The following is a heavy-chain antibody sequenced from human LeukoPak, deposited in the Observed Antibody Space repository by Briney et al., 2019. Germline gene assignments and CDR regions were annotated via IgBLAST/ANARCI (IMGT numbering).Heavy chain of an antibody. CDR2: INTNTGNP. CDR3: ARVRRFLNGGVAGIDY. CDR1: GYTFTGYY. Sequence: ASVKVSCKASGYTFTGYYMHWVRQAPGQGLEWMGWINTNTGNPTYAQAFPGRFVFSLDTSVSTSYLQISSLKAEDTAVYHCARVRRFLNGGVAGIDYWGQGSLVTVSS. D-gene: IGHD3-3*01. V-gene: IGHV7-4-1*02. J-gene: IGHJ4*02.